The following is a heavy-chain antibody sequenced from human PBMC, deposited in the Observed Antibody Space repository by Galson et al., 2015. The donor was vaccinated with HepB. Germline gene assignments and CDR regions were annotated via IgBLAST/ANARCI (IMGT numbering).Heavy chain of an antibody. CDR2: IKSKTDGETT. Sequence: SLRLSCAASGFPFNNAWMTWVRPAPGMGLEWAGRIKSKTDGETTDYAAPVKGRFTISRDDSKNRLYLQMNSLKTEDTAVYYCTTDVYYSTYWSWLDPWGQGTLVTVSS. CDR1: GFPFNNAW. J-gene: IGHJ5*02. CDR3: TTDVYYSTYWSWLDP. D-gene: IGHD2-8*02. V-gene: IGHV3-15*01.